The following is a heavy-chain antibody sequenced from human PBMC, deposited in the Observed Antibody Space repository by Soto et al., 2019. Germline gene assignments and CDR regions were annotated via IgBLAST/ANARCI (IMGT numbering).Heavy chain of an antibody. CDR1: GYTFTSYA. CDR3: ARALYYYDSSGYLYYFDY. J-gene: IGHJ4*02. D-gene: IGHD3-22*01. CDR2: INAGNGNT. V-gene: IGHV1-3*01. Sequence: QVQLVQSGAEVKKPGASVKVSCKASGYTFTSYAMHWVRQAPGQRLEWMGWINAGNGNTKYSQKFQGRVTITRDTSASTAYMELSSLRSEDTAVYYCARALYYYDSSGYLYYFDYWGQGTLVTVSS.